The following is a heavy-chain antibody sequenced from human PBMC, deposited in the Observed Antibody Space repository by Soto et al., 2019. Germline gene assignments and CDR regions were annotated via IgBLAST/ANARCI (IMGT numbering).Heavy chain of an antibody. V-gene: IGHV4-31*03. CDR2: IYYSGST. CDR1: GGSISSGGYY. D-gene: IGHD2-15*01. CDR3: ARDGGSCYGCSETNWFDP. J-gene: IGHJ5*02. Sequence: PSETLSLTCTVSGGSISSGGYYWSWIRQHPGKGLEWIGYIYYSGSTYYNPSLKSRVTISVDTSKNQFSLKLSSVTAADTAVYYCARDGGSCYGCSETNWFDPWGQGTLVTVSS.